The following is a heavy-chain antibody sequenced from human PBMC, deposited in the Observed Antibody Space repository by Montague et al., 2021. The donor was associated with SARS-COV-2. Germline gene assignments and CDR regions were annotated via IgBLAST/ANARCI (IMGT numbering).Heavy chain of an antibody. D-gene: IGHD3-22*01. Sequence: SETLSLTCAVYGGSFSGFYWSWVRQSPGKGLEWIGDVNHSESTNYNPSLKGRVTISVDRSKNQFSLRLRSVTAADTAVYYCARGRGLYYESSGGLYYMDVWGEGTTVTVSS. V-gene: IGHV4-34*01. CDR1: GGSFSGFY. CDR2: VNHSEST. CDR3: ARGRGLYYESSGGLYYMDV. J-gene: IGHJ6*03.